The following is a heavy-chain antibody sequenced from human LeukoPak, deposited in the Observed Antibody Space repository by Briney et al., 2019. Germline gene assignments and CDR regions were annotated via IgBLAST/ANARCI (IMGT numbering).Heavy chain of an antibody. V-gene: IGHV3-23*01. D-gene: IGHD3-22*01. Sequence: GGSLRLSCAVSGFTFSSYAMSWVRQAPGKGMEWVSIIGRDGSNTHYADSVEGRFTISRDKSKSTLFLLVTSLRAEDTAVYYCAKGHAVIVPSTRYLDYWGQGTLVTVSS. CDR1: GFTFSSYA. CDR2: IGRDGSNT. CDR3: AKGHAVIVPSTRYLDY. J-gene: IGHJ4*02.